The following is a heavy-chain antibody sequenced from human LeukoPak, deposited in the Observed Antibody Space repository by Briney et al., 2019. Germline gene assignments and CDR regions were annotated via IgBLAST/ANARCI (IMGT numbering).Heavy chain of an antibody. V-gene: IGHV3-30*03. CDR3: ARDTSRYYYYYGMDV. Sequence: GGSLRLSCAASGFTFSSYGMHWVRQAPGKGLEWVAVISYDGSNKYYADSVKGRFTISRDNSKNTLYLQMNSLRAEDTAVYYCARDTSRYYYYYGMDVWGQGTTVTVSS. CDR2: ISYDGSNK. J-gene: IGHJ6*02. D-gene: IGHD3-3*01. CDR1: GFTFSSYG.